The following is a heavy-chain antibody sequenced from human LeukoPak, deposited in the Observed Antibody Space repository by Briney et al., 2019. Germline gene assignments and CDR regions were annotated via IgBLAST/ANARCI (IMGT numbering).Heavy chain of an antibody. V-gene: IGHV3-53*01. Sequence: GGSLRLSCAASGFIVSSNYMSWVRQAPGKGLEWVSIIYSGGSTYYADSVKGRFTISRDNAKNSLYLQMNSLRAEDTAVYYCARLSRYYDILTGYSQPYYFDYWGQGTLVTVSS. J-gene: IGHJ4*02. CDR2: IYSGGST. D-gene: IGHD3-9*01. CDR1: GFIVSSNY. CDR3: ARLSRYYDILTGYSQPYYFDY.